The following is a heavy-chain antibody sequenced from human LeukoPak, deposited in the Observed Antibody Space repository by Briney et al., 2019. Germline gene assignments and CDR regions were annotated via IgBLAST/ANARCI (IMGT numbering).Heavy chain of an antibody. Sequence: SDTLSLTCTVSGGSISSSSYYWSWIRQPPGKGLEWIGEINHSGSTNYNPSLKSRVTISVDTSKNQFPLKLSSVTAADTAVYYCATRGDGPWFDPWGQGTLVTVSS. V-gene: IGHV4-39*06. CDR2: INHSGST. CDR1: GGSISSSSYY. CDR3: ATRGDGPWFDP. J-gene: IGHJ5*02. D-gene: IGHD3-10*01.